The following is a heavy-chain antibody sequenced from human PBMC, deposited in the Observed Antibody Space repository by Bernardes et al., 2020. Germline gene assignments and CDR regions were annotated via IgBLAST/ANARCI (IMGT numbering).Heavy chain of an antibody. Sequence: GGSLRLSCAASGFTVSSNYMSWVRQAPGKGLEWDSVIYSGGSTYYADSVKGRFTISRDNSKNTLYLHMNSLRAEDTAVYYCARKTYCGGDCYPEDSDAFDIWGQGTMVTVSS. J-gene: IGHJ3*02. CDR2: IYSGGST. CDR3: ARKTYCGGDCYPEDSDAFDI. CDR1: GFTVSSNY. V-gene: IGHV3-66*01. D-gene: IGHD2-21*01.